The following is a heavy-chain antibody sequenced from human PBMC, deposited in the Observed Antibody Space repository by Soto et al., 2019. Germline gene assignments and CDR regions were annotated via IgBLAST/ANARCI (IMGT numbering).Heavy chain of an antibody. CDR2: IYYSGST. D-gene: IGHD3-22*01. Sequence: PSGTLSLTCTFSGGSISSYYWSWIRQPPGKGLEWIGYIYYSGSTNYNPSLKSRVTISVDTSKNQFSLKLSSVTAADTAVYYCARQNYYDSSGYYDYWGQGTQVTVSS. V-gene: IGHV4-59*08. CDR3: ARQNYYDSSGYYDY. J-gene: IGHJ4*02. CDR1: GGSISSYY.